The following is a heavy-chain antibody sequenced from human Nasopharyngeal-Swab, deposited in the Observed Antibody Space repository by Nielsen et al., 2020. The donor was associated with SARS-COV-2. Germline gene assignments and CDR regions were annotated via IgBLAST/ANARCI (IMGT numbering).Heavy chain of an antibody. Sequence: WIRQPPGKGLEWVSAISGSGGSTYYADSVKGRFTISRDNSKNTLYLQMNSLRAEDTAVYYCANLFPRAMVTSPWGQGTLVTVSS. CDR2: ISGSGGST. V-gene: IGHV3-23*01. J-gene: IGHJ5*02. D-gene: IGHD5-18*01. CDR3: ANLFPRAMVTSP.